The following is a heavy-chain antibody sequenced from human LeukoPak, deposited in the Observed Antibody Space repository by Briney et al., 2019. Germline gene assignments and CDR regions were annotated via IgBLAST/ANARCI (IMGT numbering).Heavy chain of an antibody. CDR2: ICTSGST. V-gene: IGHV4-61*02. D-gene: IGHD4-17*01. Sequence: SETLSLTCTVSGGSISSGSYYWSWIRQPAGKGLEWIGRICTSGSTNYNPSLKSRVTISVDTSKNQFSLKLSSVTAADTAVYCCAGLSVTTYYFDYWGQGTLVTVSS. CDR3: AGLSVTTYYFDY. J-gene: IGHJ4*02. CDR1: GGSISSGSYY.